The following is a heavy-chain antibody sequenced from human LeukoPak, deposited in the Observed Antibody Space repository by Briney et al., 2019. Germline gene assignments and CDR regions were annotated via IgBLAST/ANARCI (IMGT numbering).Heavy chain of an antibody. J-gene: IGHJ6*02. D-gene: IGHD3-10*01. CDR2: IYYSGST. Sequence: SETLSLTCTVSGGSVSSGSYYWSWIRQPPGKGLEWIGYIYYSGSTNYNPSLKSRVTISVDTSKNQFSLKLSSVTAADTAVYYCASISQLLWFGEFNYGMDVWGQGTTVTVSS. CDR3: ASISQLLWFGEFNYGMDV. V-gene: IGHV4-61*01. CDR1: GGSVSSGSYY.